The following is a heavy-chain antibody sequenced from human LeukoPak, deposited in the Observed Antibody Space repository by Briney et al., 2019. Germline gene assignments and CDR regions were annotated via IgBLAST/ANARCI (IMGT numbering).Heavy chain of an antibody. J-gene: IGHJ5*02. CDR2: IYHSGST. V-gene: IGHV4-38-2*01. D-gene: IGHD2-8*01. CDR3: ARSSGDCTNAAYPNWFDP. Sequence: KPSETLSLTCAVSGYSISSGYYCGWIRQTPGKGLEWIGSIYHSGSTYYNPSLKSRVTISVDTSKNQFSLKLSSVTAADTALYYCARSSGDCTNAAYPNWFDPWGQGTLVTVSS. CDR1: GYSISSGYY.